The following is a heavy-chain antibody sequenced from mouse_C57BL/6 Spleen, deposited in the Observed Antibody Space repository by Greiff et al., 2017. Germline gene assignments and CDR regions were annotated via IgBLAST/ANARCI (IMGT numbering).Heavy chain of an antibody. CDR1: GYSFTGYY. J-gene: IGHJ2*01. CDR3: ARLVYYWRYFDY. Sequence: VQLKQSGPELVKPGASVKISCKASGYSFTGYYMNWVKQSPEKSLEWIGEINPSTGGTTYNQKFKAKATLTVDKSSSTAYMQLKSLTSEDSAVYYCARLVYYWRYFDYWGQGTTLTVSS. V-gene: IGHV1-42*01. CDR2: INPSTGGT. D-gene: IGHD1-1*01.